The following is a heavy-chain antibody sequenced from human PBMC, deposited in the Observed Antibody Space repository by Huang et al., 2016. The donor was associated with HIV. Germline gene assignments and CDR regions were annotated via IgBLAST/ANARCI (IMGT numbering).Heavy chain of an antibody. D-gene: IGHD2-21*01. J-gene: IGHJ3*02. CDR3: AAGYDTYYDI. V-gene: IGHV1-24*01. CDR2: FVHEHGET. CDR1: GYTLTELT. Sequence: QVQLVQSGAEVKKPGASVKVSCKVSGYTLTELTIHWVRQAPGNGLEWMGGFVHEHGETIYSQNFQGRVTMTEDTATDTAYMELHSLRPEDTAVYYCAAGYDTYYDIWGQGTMVIASS.